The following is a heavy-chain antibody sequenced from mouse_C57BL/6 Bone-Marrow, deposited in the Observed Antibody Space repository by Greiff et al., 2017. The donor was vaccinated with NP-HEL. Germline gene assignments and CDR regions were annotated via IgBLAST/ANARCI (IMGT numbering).Heavy chain of an antibody. Sequence: DVMLVESGGGLVKPGGSLKLSCAASGFTFSSYAMSWVRQTPEKRLEWVATISDGGSYTYYPDNVKGRFTISRDNAKNNLYLQMSHLKSEDTAMYYCARGSTMGYWGQGTTLTVSS. D-gene: IGHD2-1*01. V-gene: IGHV5-4*03. CDR1: GFTFSSYA. CDR2: ISDGGSYT. J-gene: IGHJ2*01. CDR3: ARGSTMGY.